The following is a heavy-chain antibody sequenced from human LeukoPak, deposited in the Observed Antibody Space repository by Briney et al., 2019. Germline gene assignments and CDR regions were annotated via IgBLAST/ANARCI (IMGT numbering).Heavy chain of an antibody. V-gene: IGHV3-7*01. CDR3: ANLGYSD. CDR2: IKDDGSDR. J-gene: IGHJ4*02. Sequence: PGGAPRLICGASGFNCNNAWLSWVRQATGGGLEWVATIKDDGSDRYYVDSVKGRFTISRDNAKNSLYLQMNSLRVEDTAVYYCANLGYSDGGQGTLVSVSS. D-gene: IGHD5-18*01. CDR1: GFNCNNAW.